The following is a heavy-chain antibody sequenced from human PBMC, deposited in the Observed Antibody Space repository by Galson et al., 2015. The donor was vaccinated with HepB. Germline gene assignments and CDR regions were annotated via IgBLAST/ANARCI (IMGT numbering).Heavy chain of an antibody. D-gene: IGHD2-2*01. J-gene: IGHJ6*02. CDR1: GFTFSSYS. CDR3: AFLSIVVVPAALYGMDV. V-gene: IGHV3-48*02. CDR2: ISSSSSTI. Sequence: SLRLSCAASGFTFSSYSMNWVRQAPGKGLEWVSYISSSSSTIYYADSVKGRFTISRDNAKNSLYLQMNSLRDEDTAVYYCAFLSIVVVPAALYGMDVWGQGTTVTVSS.